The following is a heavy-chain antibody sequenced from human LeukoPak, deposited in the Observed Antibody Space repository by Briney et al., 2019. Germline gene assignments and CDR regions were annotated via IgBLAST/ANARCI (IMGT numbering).Heavy chain of an antibody. CDR3: AKCRVVLAVLDAFDI. D-gene: IGHD2-15*01. CDR1: GFTFDDYA. CDR2: IWWNSGPL. J-gene: IGHJ3*02. Sequence: GRSLRLSCAASGFTFDDYAMYWVRQAPGKGLEWVSRIWWNSGPLDYADSVRGRFTISRDNAKSSLYLQMNSLRAEDTALYYCAKCRVVLAVLDAFDIWGQGTLVTVSS. V-gene: IGHV3-9*01.